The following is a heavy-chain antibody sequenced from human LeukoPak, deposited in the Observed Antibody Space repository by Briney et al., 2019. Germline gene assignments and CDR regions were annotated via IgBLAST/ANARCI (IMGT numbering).Heavy chain of an antibody. CDR2: ISSNGGST. J-gene: IGHJ4*02. CDR3: AKDSGGSYDY. CDR1: GFTFSSYA. D-gene: IGHD1-26*01. Sequence: GGSLRLSCAASGFTFSSYAMHWVRQAPGKGLEYVSAISSNGGSTYYANSVKGRFTISRDNSKNTLYLQMGSLRAEDMAVYYCAKDSGGSYDYWGQGTLVTVPS. V-gene: IGHV3-64*01.